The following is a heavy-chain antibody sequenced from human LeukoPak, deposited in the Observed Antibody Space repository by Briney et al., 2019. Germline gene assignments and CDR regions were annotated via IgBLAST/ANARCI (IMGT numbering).Heavy chain of an antibody. CDR1: GGSISGYY. D-gene: IGHD2-21*02. CDR3: ARRVTSNWFDP. Sequence: PSETLSLTCTVSGGSISGYYWTWMRQPPGKGLEWIGYSYDSGSTNYNPSLKSRVTISVDTSKNQFSLKLSSVTAADTAVYYCARRVTSNWFDPWGQGTLVTVSS. J-gene: IGHJ5*02. CDR2: SYDSGST. V-gene: IGHV4-59*08.